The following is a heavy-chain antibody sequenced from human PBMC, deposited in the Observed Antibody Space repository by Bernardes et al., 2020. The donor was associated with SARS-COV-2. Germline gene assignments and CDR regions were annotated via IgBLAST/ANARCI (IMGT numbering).Heavy chain of an antibody. Sequence: ENRSLTFTVSCGSSRSSNYYWGLLRQPPGKGLEWLGSIYSSGSSYYNPSLQSRVRASVDTSKNQISLRLSFVTAADTAVYYCAGSSCGIDCYIGGLRSWDYGMDVWGQGTTVTVSS. D-gene: IGHD2-21*01. V-gene: IGHV4-39*01. CDR3: AGSSCGIDCYIGGLRSWDYGMDV. CDR1: CGSSRSSNYY. J-gene: IGHJ6*02. CDR2: IYSSGSS.